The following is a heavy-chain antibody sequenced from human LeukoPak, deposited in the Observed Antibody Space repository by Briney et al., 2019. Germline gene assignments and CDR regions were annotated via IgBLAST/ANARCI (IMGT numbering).Heavy chain of an antibody. CDR1: GFTFSSYS. CDR2: ISSSSSTI. D-gene: IGHD3-10*01. CDR3: ARDRYYGSGSPSPPLDY. J-gene: IGHJ4*02. Sequence: GGSRRLSCAASGFTFSSYSMNWVRQAPGKGLEWVSYISSSSSTIYYADSVKGRFTISRDNAKNSLYLQMNSLRAEDTAVYYCARDRYYGSGSPSPPLDYWGQGTLVTVSS. V-gene: IGHV3-48*01.